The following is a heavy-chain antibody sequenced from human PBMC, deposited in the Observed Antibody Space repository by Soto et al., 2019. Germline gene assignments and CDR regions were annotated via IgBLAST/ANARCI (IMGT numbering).Heavy chain of an antibody. D-gene: IGHD2-2*01. CDR1: GGSISSGGYY. Sequence: SETLSLTCTVSGGSISSGGYYWSWIRQHPGKGLEWIGYIYYSGSTYYNPSLKSRVTISVDTSKNQFPLKLSSVTAADTAVYYCAREQGYCSSISCYNWFDPWGQGTLVTVSP. V-gene: IGHV4-31*03. CDR2: IYYSGST. CDR3: AREQGYCSSISCYNWFDP. J-gene: IGHJ5*02.